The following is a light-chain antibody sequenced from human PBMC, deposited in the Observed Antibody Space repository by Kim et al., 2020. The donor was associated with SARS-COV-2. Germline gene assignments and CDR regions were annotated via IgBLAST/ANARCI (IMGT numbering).Light chain of an antibody. CDR3: ATWDSSLSVGV. CDR2: DND. CDR1: RSNIGNNP. V-gene: IGLV1-51*01. Sequence: QSVLTQPPSVSAAPGQKVTISCSGSRSNIGNNPVSWYQQFPGTAPRLITYDNDKRPSGIPDRFSSPKSGTSATLGITGLRTGDEADYYCATWDSSLSVGVFGGGTKVTVL. J-gene: IGLJ3*02.